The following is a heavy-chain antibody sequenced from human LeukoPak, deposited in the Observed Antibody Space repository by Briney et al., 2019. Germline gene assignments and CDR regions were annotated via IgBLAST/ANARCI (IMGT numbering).Heavy chain of an antibody. CDR3: ARGCSSTSCDPYYYYAMDV. J-gene: IGHJ6*02. CDR1: GGSISSYY. D-gene: IGHD2-2*01. V-gene: IGHV4-59*01. Sequence: SETLSLTCTVSGGSISSYYRNWIRQPPGKALEWIGYIYYSGSTNYNPSLKSRVTISVDTSKNQFSLKLSSVTAADTAVYYCARGCSSTSCDPYYYYAMDVWGQGTTVTVSS. CDR2: IYYSGST.